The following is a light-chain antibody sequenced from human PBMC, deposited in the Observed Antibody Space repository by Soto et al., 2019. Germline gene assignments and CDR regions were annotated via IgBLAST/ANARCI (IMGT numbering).Light chain of an antibody. V-gene: IGLV2-8*01. J-gene: IGLJ2*01. Sequence: QSVLTQPPSASGSPGQSVTISCTGTSSDVGGYNYVSWYQQHPGKAPKLMIFEVNKRPSGVPDRFSGPKSGNTASLTVSGLQAEDEADYYCTSFAGINNFVVFGGGTKVTVL. CDR1: SSDVGGYNY. CDR3: TSFAGINNFVV. CDR2: EVN.